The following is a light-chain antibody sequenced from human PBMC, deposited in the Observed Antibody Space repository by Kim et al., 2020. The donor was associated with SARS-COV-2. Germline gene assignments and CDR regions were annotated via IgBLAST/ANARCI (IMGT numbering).Light chain of an antibody. CDR3: TSYTDTITVL. CDR1: SSDIGYYNF. J-gene: IGLJ2*01. V-gene: IGLV2-14*03. Sequence: GQSVTFSCTGTSSDIGYYNFVSWYQQHPGKAPKLMIYDVTNRPSGVSNRFSGSKSGNTASLTISGLQPEDEAVYYCTSYTDTITVLFGGGTKLTVL. CDR2: DVT.